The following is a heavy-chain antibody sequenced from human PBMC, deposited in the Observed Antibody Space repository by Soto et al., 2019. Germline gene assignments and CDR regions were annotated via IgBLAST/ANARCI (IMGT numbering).Heavy chain of an antibody. V-gene: IGHV4-39*01. CDR1: GGSISSSGYY. Sequence: QLQLQESGPVLVKPSETLSLTCTVSGGSISSSGYYCGWIRQPPGKGLEWIGTIYYSGSTYYNPSLKTRVTISVDTSKKQFSLKLSSVTAADTAVYYCARQFSVSGDYGRYFDFWGQGTLVTVSS. D-gene: IGHD4-17*01. J-gene: IGHJ4*02. CDR2: IYYSGST. CDR3: ARQFSVSGDYGRYFDF.